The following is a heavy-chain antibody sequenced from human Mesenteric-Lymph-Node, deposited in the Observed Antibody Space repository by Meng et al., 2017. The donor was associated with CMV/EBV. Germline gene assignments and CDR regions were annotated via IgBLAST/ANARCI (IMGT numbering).Heavy chain of an antibody. J-gene: IGHJ4*02. Sequence: SGFTFISYGRHWVRQAPGKGLEWVAVIWYDGSNKYYADSVKGRFTISRDNSKNTLYLQMNSLRAEDTAVYYCARSLPYSSSSRDLDYWGQGTLVTVSS. CDR2: IWYDGSNK. CDR1: GFTFISYG. V-gene: IGHV3-33*01. CDR3: ARSLPYSSSSRDLDY. D-gene: IGHD6-6*01.